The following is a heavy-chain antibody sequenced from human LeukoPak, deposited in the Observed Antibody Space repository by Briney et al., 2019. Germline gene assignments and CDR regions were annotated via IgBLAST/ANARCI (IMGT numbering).Heavy chain of an antibody. Sequence: SETLSLTCTVSGGSISSGSYYWSWIRQPAGKGLEWIGRIYTSGSTNYNPSLKSRVTISVDTSKNQFSLKLSSVTAADTAVYYCARSQRGTAVTFDYWGQGTLLTVSS. V-gene: IGHV4-61*02. CDR2: IYTSGST. CDR1: GGSISSGSYY. D-gene: IGHD7-27*01. CDR3: ARSQRGTAVTFDY. J-gene: IGHJ4*02.